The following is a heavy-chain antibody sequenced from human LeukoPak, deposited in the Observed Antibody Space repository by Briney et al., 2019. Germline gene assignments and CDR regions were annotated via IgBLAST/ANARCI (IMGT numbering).Heavy chain of an antibody. CDR2: SRSKTNRYTT. CDR3: ARSSSGITIFGVVIPFDY. CDR1: GFTFSDHY. Sequence: GGSLRLSCAASGFTFSDHYLDWVRQAPGKGLEWVGRSRSKTNRYTTQYAASVKGRFTISRDDSKNSLYLQMNSLKTEDTAVYYCARSSSGITIFGVVIPFDYWGQGTLVTVSS. V-gene: IGHV3-72*01. J-gene: IGHJ4*02. D-gene: IGHD3-3*01.